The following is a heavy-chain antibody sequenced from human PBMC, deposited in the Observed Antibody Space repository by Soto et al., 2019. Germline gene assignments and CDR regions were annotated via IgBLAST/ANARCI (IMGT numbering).Heavy chain of an antibody. Sequence: PGGSLRLSCAASGFTFSSYDMHWVRQATGKGLEWVSAIGTAGDTYYPGSVKGRFTISRENAKNSLYLQMNSLRAGDTAVYYCARATYDSSGYYLFDPWGQGTLVTVSS. V-gene: IGHV3-13*01. J-gene: IGHJ5*02. CDR1: GFTFSSYD. CDR2: IGTAGDT. CDR3: ARATYDSSGYYLFDP. D-gene: IGHD3-22*01.